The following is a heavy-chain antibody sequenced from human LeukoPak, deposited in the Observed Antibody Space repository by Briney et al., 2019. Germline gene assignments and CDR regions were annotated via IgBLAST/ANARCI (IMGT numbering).Heavy chain of an antibody. CDR2: IYYSGST. Sequence: SETLSLTCTVSGGSISSGNYYWSWIRQPPGKGLEWIGYIYYSGSTNYNPSLKSRVTISVDTSKNQFSLKLSSVTAADTAVYYCARLGRIRGVLNFDYWGQGTLVTVSS. J-gene: IGHJ4*02. CDR1: GGSISSGNYY. CDR3: ARLGRIRGVLNFDY. V-gene: IGHV4-61*01. D-gene: IGHD3-10*01.